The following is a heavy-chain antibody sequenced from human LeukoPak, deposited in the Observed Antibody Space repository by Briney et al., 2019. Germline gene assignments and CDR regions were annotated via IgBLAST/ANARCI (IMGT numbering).Heavy chain of an antibody. CDR2: INHSGST. D-gene: IGHD1-1*01. J-gene: IGHJ4*02. CDR1: GGSFSGYY. Sequence: SETLSLTCAVYGGSFSGYYWSWIRQPPGKGLEWIGEINHSGSTNYNPSLKSRVTISVDTSKNQFSLKLSSVTAADTAVYYCARGKQLERLHYFDYWGQGTLVTVSS. CDR3: ARGKQLERLHYFDY. V-gene: IGHV4-34*01.